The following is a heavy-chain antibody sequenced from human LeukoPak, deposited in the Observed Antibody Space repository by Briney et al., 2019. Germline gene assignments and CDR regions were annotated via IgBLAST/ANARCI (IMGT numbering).Heavy chain of an antibody. D-gene: IGHD1-26*01. CDR2: IYHSGST. CDR1: GYSISSGYY. V-gene: IGHV4-38-2*02. Sequence: SETLSLTCTVSGYSISSGYYWGWIRQPPGKGLEWIGSIYHSGSTYYNPSLKSRVTISVDTSKNQFSLKLSSVTAADTAVYYCASGGSYYEDWGQGTLVTVSS. J-gene: IGHJ4*02. CDR3: ASGGSYYED.